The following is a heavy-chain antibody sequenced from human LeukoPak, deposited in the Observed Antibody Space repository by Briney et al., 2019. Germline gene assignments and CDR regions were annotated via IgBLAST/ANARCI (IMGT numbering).Heavy chain of an antibody. V-gene: IGHV1-69*13. D-gene: IGHD3-3*01. J-gene: IGHJ6*03. CDR1: GGTFSSYA. Sequence: ASVKVSCKASGGTFSSYAISWVRQAPGQGLEWMGGIIPIFGTANYAQKFQGRVTITADESTSTAYMELSSLRSEDTAVYYCARDDPSVDLTIFGVVPFARYYYYYMDVWGKGTTVTVPS. CDR3: ARDDPSVDLTIFGVVPFARYYYYYMDV. CDR2: IIPIFGTA.